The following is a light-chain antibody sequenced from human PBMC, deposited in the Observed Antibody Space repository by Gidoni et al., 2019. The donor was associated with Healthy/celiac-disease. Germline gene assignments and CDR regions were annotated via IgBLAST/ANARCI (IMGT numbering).Light chain of an antibody. V-gene: IGKV1-39*01. CDR3: QQSYSTPRT. CDR2: AAS. CDR1: QSISSY. Sequence: DIQMTQSPSSLSASVGDRVTITCRASQSISSYLNWYQQQPGKAPKLLIYAASSLQSGVPSRLRGSGSGTVFSLTISSLQPEDFATYYCQQSYSTPRTFGQGTKVEIK. J-gene: IGKJ1*01.